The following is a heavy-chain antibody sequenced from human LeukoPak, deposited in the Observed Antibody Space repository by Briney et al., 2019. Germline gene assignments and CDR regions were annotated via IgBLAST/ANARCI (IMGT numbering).Heavy chain of an antibody. CDR1: GFSFTSAW. Sequence: GGSLRLSCAASGFSFTSAWMSWVRQAPGKGLEWVGHVKSKTDGGTTNYAAPVKGRFTISRDDSKNTLYLQMNSLKAEDTAVYYCTTDLTSAIFYHWGQGTLVTVSS. V-gene: IGHV3-15*06. CDR3: TTDLTSAIFYH. J-gene: IGHJ5*02. CDR2: VKSKTDGGTT.